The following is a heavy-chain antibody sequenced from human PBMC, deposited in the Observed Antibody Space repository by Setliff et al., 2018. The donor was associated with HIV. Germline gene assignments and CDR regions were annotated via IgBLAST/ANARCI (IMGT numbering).Heavy chain of an antibody. D-gene: IGHD3-10*01. CDR3: AGERSFYFFDY. J-gene: IGHJ4*02. CDR2: IYYSGST. Sequence: SETLSLTCTVSGGSISSYYWSWIRQPPGKGLEWIGYIYYSGSTNYNPSLKSRVTISVDTSKNQFSLKLSSVTAADTAVYYCAGERSFYFFDYWGQGTLVTAPQ. V-gene: IGHV4-59*01. CDR1: GGSISSYY.